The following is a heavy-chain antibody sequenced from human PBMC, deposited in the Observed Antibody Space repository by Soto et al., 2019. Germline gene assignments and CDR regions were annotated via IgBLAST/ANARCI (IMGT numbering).Heavy chain of an antibody. V-gene: IGHV4-31*03. Sequence: QVQLQESGPGLVKPSQTLSLTCTVSGGSISSGGYYWSWIRQHPGKGLEWIGYIYYSGSPYYNPPLKSRVTISVDTSKNQFSLKLSSVTAADTAVYYCARDGGGSYSIDYWGQGTLVTVSS. CDR3: ARDGGGSYSIDY. CDR1: GGSISSGGYY. CDR2: IYYSGSP. J-gene: IGHJ4*02. D-gene: IGHD1-26*01.